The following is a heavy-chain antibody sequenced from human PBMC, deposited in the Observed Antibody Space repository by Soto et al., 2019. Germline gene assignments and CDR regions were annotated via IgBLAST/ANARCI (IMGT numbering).Heavy chain of an antibody. CDR2: INSDGSST. CDR1: GFTFSSYW. D-gene: IGHD6-13*01. Sequence: GGSLRLSCAASGFTFSSYWMHWVRQAPGLGLVWVSRINSDGSSTSYADSVKGRFTISRDNAKNTLYLQMNSLRAEDTAVYYCARDRLDSSSWFRYYYYGMDVWGQGTTVTVSS. V-gene: IGHV3-74*01. J-gene: IGHJ6*02. CDR3: ARDRLDSSSWFRYYYYGMDV.